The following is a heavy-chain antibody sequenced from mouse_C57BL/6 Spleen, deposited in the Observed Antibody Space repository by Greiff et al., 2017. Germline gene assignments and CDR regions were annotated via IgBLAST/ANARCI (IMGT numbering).Heavy chain of an antibody. V-gene: IGHV1-62-3*01. Sequence: QVQLQQSGPELVKPGASVKLSCKASGYTFTSYWMHWVKQRPGRGLEWIGRIDPNSGGTKYNEKFTGKATLTADNSSRTAYMQLSRLTSEASDIYYSARGGTTVVDHWYIDVWGTGTSVTVSS. D-gene: IGHD1-1*01. CDR2: IDPNSGGT. CDR1: GYTFTSYW. J-gene: IGHJ1*03. CDR3: ARGGTTVVDHWYIDV.